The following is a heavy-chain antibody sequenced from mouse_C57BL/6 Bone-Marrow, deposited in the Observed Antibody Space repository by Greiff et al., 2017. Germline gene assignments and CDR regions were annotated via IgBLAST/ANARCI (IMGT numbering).Heavy chain of an antibody. CDR3: GSGGVDY. Sequence: QVQLKESGAELVKPGASVKLSCKASGYTFTSYWMDWVKQRPGQGLEWIGMIHPNSGSTDYNEKFKSKATLTGDKSSSTAYMQLSSLTSADSAVYFCGSGGVDYWGQGTTLTVSA. V-gene: IGHV1-64*01. J-gene: IGHJ2*01. CDR2: IHPNSGST. CDR1: GYTFTSYW.